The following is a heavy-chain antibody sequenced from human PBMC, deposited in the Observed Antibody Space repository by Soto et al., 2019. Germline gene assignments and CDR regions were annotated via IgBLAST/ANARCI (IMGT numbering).Heavy chain of an antibody. V-gene: IGHV3-43*01. Sequence: GGSLRLSCAASGFTFDDYTMHWVRQAPGKGLEWVSLISWDGGSTYYADSVKGRFTISRDNSKNSLYLQMNSLRTEDTALHYCAKGDYGGVDYWGQGTLVTVSS. CDR1: GFTFDDYT. CDR2: ISWDGGST. D-gene: IGHD4-17*01. CDR3: AKGDYGGVDY. J-gene: IGHJ4*02.